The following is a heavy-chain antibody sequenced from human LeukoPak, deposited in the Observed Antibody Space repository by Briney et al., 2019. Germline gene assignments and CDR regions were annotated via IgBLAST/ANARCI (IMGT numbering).Heavy chain of an antibody. CDR3: ARVPTSSSWYNFDY. CDR1: GYTFTSYG. CDR2: INPNSGGT. J-gene: IGHJ4*02. D-gene: IGHD6-13*01. Sequence: ASVKVSCKASGYTFTSYGISWVRQAPGQGLEWMGWINPNSGGTNYAQKFQGWVTMTRDTSISTAYMELSRLRSDDTAVYYCARVPTSSSWYNFDYWGQGTLVTVSS. V-gene: IGHV1-2*04.